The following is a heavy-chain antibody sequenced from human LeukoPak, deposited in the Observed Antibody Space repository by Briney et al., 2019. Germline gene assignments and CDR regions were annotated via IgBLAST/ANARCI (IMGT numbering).Heavy chain of an antibody. CDR2: ISYDGSNK. CDR3: ARDRDYGDYNTQDLFVY. Sequence: GRSLRLSCAASGFTFSSYAMHWVRQAPGKGLEWVAVISYDGSNKYYADSVKGRFTISRDNSKNTLYLQMNSLRAEDTAVYYCARDRDYGDYNTQDLFVYWGQGTLVTVSS. V-gene: IGHV3-30-3*01. J-gene: IGHJ4*02. D-gene: IGHD4-17*01. CDR1: GFTFSSYA.